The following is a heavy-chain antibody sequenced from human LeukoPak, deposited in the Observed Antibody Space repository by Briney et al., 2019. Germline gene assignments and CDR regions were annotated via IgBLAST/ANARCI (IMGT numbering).Heavy chain of an antibody. CDR3: AKSSGWTPLWY. CDR1: GSIFSTYG. V-gene: IGHV3-30*02. J-gene: IGHJ4*02. CDR2: IRYDGTSK. D-gene: IGHD6-19*01. Sequence: GGSLRLSCAASGSIFSTYGMHWVRQAPGKGLEWVAFIRYDGTSKYYADSVKGRFTVSRDNSKNTLYLQMNSLRAEDTAVYYCAKSSGWTPLWYWGQGTLVTVSS.